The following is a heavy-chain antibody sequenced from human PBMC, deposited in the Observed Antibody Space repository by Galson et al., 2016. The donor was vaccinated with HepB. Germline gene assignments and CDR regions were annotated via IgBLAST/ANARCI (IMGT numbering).Heavy chain of an antibody. CDR1: GDSVSSNSAA. D-gene: IGHD3-16*01. J-gene: IGHJ5*02. Sequence: CAISGDSVSSNSAAWNWIRQSPSRGLEWLGRTYYRSQFYYDYAVSLKSRISINPDTSKNQFSLQLNSVTPEDTAVYYCARDYVDNNRFDPWGQGTLVTVSS. V-gene: IGHV6-1*01. CDR3: ARDYVDNNRFDP. CDR2: TYYRSQFYY.